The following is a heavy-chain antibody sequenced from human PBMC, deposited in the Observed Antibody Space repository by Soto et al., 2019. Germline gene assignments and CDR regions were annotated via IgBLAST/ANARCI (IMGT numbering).Heavy chain of an antibody. CDR3: ARDFHQYSSSWFDTFDI. Sequence: GASVKVSCKASGYTLTTYGISWVRQAPGQGLEWMGWISGHNDNTIYAQKIQGRVTMTTDTSTSTAYMELRSLRSDDTAVYYCARDFHQYSSSWFDTFDIWGQGTMVTVSS. CDR2: ISGHNDNT. CDR1: GYTLTTYG. J-gene: IGHJ3*02. D-gene: IGHD6-13*01. V-gene: IGHV1-18*01.